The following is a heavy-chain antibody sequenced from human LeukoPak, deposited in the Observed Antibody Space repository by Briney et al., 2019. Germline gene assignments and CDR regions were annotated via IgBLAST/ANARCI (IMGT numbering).Heavy chain of an antibody. J-gene: IGHJ4*02. D-gene: IGHD3-22*01. Sequence: SETLSLTCTVSGGSISSYYWSWIRQPPGKGLEWIGYIYYSGSTNYNPSLKSRVTISVDTSKNQFSLKLSSVTAADTAVYYCAREAYYYDSSGHSLWGQGTLVTVSS. CDR1: GGSISSYY. CDR2: IYYSGST. CDR3: AREAYYYDSSGHSL. V-gene: IGHV4-59*01.